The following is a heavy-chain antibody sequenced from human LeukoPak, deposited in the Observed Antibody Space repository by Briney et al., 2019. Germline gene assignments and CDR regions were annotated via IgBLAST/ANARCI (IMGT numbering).Heavy chain of an antibody. CDR3: ATGSGTSGSYYIFDH. Sequence: ASVKVSCKTSGFTFTAYYIHWVQQAPGKGLEWVGRIDPEDGATLYSETLQDRVTITADTSTDTAYMELSSLRSEDTAVYYCATGSGTSGSYYIFDHWAQGTLVTVSS. CDR1: GFTFTAYY. CDR2: IDPEDGAT. J-gene: IGHJ4*02. D-gene: IGHD3-10*01. V-gene: IGHV1-69-2*01.